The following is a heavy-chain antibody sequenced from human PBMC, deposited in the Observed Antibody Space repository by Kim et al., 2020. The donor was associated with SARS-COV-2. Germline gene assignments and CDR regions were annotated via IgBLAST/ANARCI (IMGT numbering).Heavy chain of an antibody. J-gene: IGHJ4*02. CDR3: AKGERRSSTSCYNRY. CDR1: GFTFSSYA. CDR2: ISGSGGST. D-gene: IGHD2-2*02. V-gene: IGHV3-23*01. Sequence: GGSLRLSCAASGFTFSSYAMSWVRQAPGKGLEWVSAISGSGGSTYYADSVKGRFTISRYNSKNTLYLQMNSLRAEDTAVYYCAKGERRSSTSCYNRYWGQGTLVTVSS.